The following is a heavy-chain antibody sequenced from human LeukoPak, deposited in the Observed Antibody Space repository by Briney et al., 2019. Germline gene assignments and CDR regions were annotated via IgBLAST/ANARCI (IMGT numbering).Heavy chain of an antibody. CDR3: ATGVVISSRDAFDI. CDR2: IYYSGST. D-gene: IGHD3-3*01. CDR1: GGSISSSSYY. V-gene: IGHV4-39*01. J-gene: IGHJ3*02. Sequence: PSETLSLTCTVSGGSISSSSYYWGWIRQPPGKGLEWIGSIYYSGSTYYNPSLKSRVTISVDTSKNQFSLKLSSVTAADTAVYYCATGVVISSRDAFDIWGQGTMVTVSS.